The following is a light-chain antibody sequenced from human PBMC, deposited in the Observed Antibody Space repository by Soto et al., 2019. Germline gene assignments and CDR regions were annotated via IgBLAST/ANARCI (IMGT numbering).Light chain of an antibody. CDR3: CSYAGSVV. CDR2: EGS. CDR1: SSDVGSYNL. Sequence: QSALTQPASVSGSPGQSITISCTGTSSDVGSYNLVSWYQQHPGKAPKLMIYEGSKRPSGVSTRFSGSKSGNTASLTISGLQAEDEADYYCCSYAGSVVFGGGTKVTVL. J-gene: IGLJ2*01. V-gene: IGLV2-23*01.